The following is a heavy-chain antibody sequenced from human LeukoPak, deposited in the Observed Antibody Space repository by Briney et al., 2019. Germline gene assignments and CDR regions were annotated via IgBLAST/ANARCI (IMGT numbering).Heavy chain of an antibody. CDR3: ARLGFRTGDNSLADY. Sequence: SETLSLTCTVSGGSISGYYWSWIRQPPGKGLECIGYIFYSGSTNYNPSFKSRVSISLDTSKGQFSLKLTSVTAADTAMYYCARLGFRTGDNSLADYWGRGTQVTVSS. CDR2: IFYSGST. D-gene: IGHD2-8*02. V-gene: IGHV4-59*08. J-gene: IGHJ4*02. CDR1: GGSISGYY.